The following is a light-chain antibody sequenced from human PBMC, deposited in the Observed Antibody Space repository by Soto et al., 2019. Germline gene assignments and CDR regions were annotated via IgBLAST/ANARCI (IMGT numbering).Light chain of an antibody. CDR2: EVT. CDR1: SSDVGAYKY. CDR3: TSYVGNAIWV. V-gene: IGLV2-8*01. Sequence: QSALTQPPSASGSPGQSVTISCTGTSSDVGAYKYVSWYQQYPGKARKLMIYEVTKRPSGVPDRFSGSKSDNTASLTVSGLQAEDEADYYCTSYVGNAIWVFGGGTKVTVL. J-gene: IGLJ3*02.